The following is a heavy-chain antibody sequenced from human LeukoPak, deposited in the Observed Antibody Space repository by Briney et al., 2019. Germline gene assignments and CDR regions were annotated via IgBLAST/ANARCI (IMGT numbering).Heavy chain of an antibody. CDR3: ASFSSSGADFDY. J-gene: IGHJ4*02. CDR1: GGSISSYY. D-gene: IGHD6-6*01. Sequence: ETLSLTCTVSGGSISSYYWSWIRQPPGKGLEWIGYIYYSGSTNYNPSLKSRVTISVDTSKNQFSLKLSSVTAADTAVYYCASFSSSGADFDYWGQGTLVTVSS. V-gene: IGHV4-59*01. CDR2: IYYSGST.